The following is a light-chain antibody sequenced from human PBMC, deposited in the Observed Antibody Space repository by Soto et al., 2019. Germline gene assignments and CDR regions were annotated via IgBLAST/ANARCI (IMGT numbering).Light chain of an antibody. CDR2: YDS. V-gene: IGLV3-21*04. Sequence: SYELTQPPSVSVAPGKTARITCGGNNIGSKSVHWYQQKPGQAPVLVIYYDSDRPSGIPERFSGSNSGNTATLTISRVEAGDVADYYCQVWDSSHVVFGGGTKLTVL. J-gene: IGLJ2*01. CDR1: NIGSKS. CDR3: QVWDSSHVV.